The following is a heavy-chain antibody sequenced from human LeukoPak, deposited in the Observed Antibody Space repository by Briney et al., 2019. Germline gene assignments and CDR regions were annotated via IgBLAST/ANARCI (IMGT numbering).Heavy chain of an antibody. CDR3: AASSGWYSPYYYCMDV. J-gene: IGHJ6*02. Sequence: SETLSLTCTVSGGSIITYYWSWIRQPPGKGLEWIGYNYYSGDTHYNPSLKNRVAISIDTSRNQFSLRLTSVTPADTAVYYCAASSGWYSPYYYCMDVWGQGPTVIAS. CDR2: NYYSGDT. CDR1: GGSIITYY. V-gene: IGHV4-59*01. D-gene: IGHD6-19*01.